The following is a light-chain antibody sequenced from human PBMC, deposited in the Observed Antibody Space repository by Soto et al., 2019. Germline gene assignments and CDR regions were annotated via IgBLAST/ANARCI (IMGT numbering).Light chain of an antibody. V-gene: IGLV2-14*03. CDR2: DII. CDR3: VSFTTSRSYV. Sequence: QSALAQPASVSGSPGQSITISCTGTSSDVGAYIFVSWYQQHPGKAPKLMIYDIINRPSGVSNRFSGSKSGNTASLTISGPQAEDEADYYCVSFTTSRSYVFGTGTKVTVL. J-gene: IGLJ1*01. CDR1: SSDVGAYIF.